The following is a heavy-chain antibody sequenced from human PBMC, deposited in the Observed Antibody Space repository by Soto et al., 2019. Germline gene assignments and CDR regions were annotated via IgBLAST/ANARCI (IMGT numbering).Heavy chain of an antibody. J-gene: IGHJ4*02. V-gene: IGHV1-2*02. CDR2: INPNSGGT. CDR3: AKGGVGATHFDY. Sequence: ASVKVSFKASGYTFTGYYMHWVRQAPGQGLEWMGWINPNSGGTNYAQKFQGRVTTTRDTSISTAYMELSRLRSDDTAVYYCAKGGVGATHFDYWGQGTLVTVSS. CDR1: GYTFTGYY. D-gene: IGHD1-26*01.